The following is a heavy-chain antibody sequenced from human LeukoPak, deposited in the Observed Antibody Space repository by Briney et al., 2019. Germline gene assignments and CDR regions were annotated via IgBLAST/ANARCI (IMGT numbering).Heavy chain of an antibody. J-gene: IGHJ4*02. CDR1: GGSISSSSYY. V-gene: IGHV4-39*01. CDR2: IYYSGST. D-gene: IGHD3-9*01. CDR3: ARGPLYYDILTGYYTTTIEGWFGY. Sequence: SETLSLTCTVSGGSISSSSYYWGWIRQPPGKGLEWIGSIYYSGSTYYNPSLKSRVTISVDTSKNQFSLKLSSVTAADTAVYYCARGPLYYDILTGYYTTTIEGWFGYWGQGTLVTVSS.